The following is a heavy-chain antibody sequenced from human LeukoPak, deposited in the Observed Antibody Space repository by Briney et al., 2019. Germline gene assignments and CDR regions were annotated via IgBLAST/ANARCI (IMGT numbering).Heavy chain of an antibody. Sequence: SETLSLTCAVYGGSFSGYYWSWIRQPPGKGLEWIGEINHSGSTNYNPSLKSRVTISVDTSKNQFSLKLSSVTAADTAVYYCAREEGSYGLNYYYYYMDVWGKGTTVTISS. CDR1: GGSFSGYY. V-gene: IGHV4-34*01. CDR3: AREEGSYGLNYYYYYMDV. CDR2: INHSGST. D-gene: IGHD5-18*01. J-gene: IGHJ6*03.